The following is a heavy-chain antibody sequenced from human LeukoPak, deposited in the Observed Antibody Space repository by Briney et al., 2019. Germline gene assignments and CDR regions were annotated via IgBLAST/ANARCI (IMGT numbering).Heavy chain of an antibody. Sequence: PSETLSLTCAVYGGSFSGYYWSWIRQPPGKGLEWIGEINHSGSTNYNPSLKSRVTISVDTSKNQFSLKLSSVTAADTAVYYCARDGEPAFDYWGQGTLVTVSS. D-gene: IGHD1-26*01. CDR2: INHSGST. J-gene: IGHJ4*02. CDR3: ARDGEPAFDY. CDR1: GGSFSGYY. V-gene: IGHV4-34*01.